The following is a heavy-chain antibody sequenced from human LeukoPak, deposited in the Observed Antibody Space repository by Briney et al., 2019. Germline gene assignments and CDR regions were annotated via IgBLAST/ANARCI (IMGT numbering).Heavy chain of an antibody. J-gene: IGHJ5*02. CDR1: GGTFSSYA. CDR3: ARSPPITMVREVAVNWFYP. CDR2: IIPIFGTA. Sequence: SVKVSCKASGGTFSSYAISWVRQAPGQGLEWMGGIIPIFGTANYAQKFQGRVTITADESTSTAYMELSSLRSEDTAVYYCARSPPITMVREVAVNWFYPWGQGTLVTVSS. V-gene: IGHV1-69*01. D-gene: IGHD3-10*01.